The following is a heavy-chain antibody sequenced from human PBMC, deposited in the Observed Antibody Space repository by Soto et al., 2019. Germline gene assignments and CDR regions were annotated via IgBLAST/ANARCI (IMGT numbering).Heavy chain of an antibody. J-gene: IGHJ4*02. CDR2: IIPIFGTA. V-gene: IGHV1-69*06. CDR1: GGTFSSYA. CDR3: ARVPPSSGWSYYFDY. D-gene: IGHD6-19*01. Sequence: ASVKVSCKASGGTFSSYAISWVRQAPGRGLEWMGGIIPIFGTANYAQKFQGRVTITADKSTSTAYMELSSLRSEDTAVYYCARVPPSSGWSYYFDYWGQGTLVTVSS.